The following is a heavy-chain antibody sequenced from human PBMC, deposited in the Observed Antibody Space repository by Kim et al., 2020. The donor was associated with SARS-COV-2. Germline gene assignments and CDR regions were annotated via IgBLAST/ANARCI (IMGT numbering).Heavy chain of an antibody. CDR2: IYYSGST. D-gene: IGHD3-22*01. J-gene: IGHJ3*02. Sequence: SETLSLTCTVSGGSISSGGYYWSWIRQHPGKGLEWIGYIYYSGSTYYNPSLKSRVTISVDTSKNQFSLKLSSVTAADTSVYYCARARITMIVAIDAFDIWGQGTKAPSLQ. CDR3: ARARITMIVAIDAFDI. V-gene: IGHV4-31*03. CDR1: GGSISSGGYY.